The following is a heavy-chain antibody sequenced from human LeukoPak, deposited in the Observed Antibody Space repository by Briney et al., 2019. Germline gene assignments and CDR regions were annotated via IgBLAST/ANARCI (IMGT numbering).Heavy chain of an antibody. CDR2: ISGSGGST. D-gene: IGHD3-10*01. J-gene: IGHJ5*02. CDR1: GFTFSSYA. CDR3: AKGGKWFGELRRWFDP. V-gene: IGHV3-23*01. Sequence: GGSLRLSCAASGFTFSSYAMSWVRQAPGKGLEWVSAISGSGGSTYYADSVKGRFTISRDNSKNTLYLQMNSLRAEDTAVYYCAKGGKWFGELRRWFDPWGQGTLVTVSS.